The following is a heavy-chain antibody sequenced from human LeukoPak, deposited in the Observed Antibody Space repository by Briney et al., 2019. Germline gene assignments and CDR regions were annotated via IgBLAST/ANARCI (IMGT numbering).Heavy chain of an antibody. Sequence: ASVKVSCKASGYPFTGYFIHWVRQAPGLGLEWMAWINPNSGGTNYAQKFQGWVTMTRDTSISTAYMELSRLRSDDTAVYYCARGSHYSDSSGYLDYWGQGTLVTFSS. V-gene: IGHV1-2*04. CDR3: ARGSHYSDSSGYLDY. CDR2: INPNSGGT. J-gene: IGHJ4*02. D-gene: IGHD3-22*01. CDR1: GYPFTGYF.